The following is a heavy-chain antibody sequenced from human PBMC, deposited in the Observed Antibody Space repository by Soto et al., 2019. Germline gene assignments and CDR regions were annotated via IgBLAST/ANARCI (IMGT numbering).Heavy chain of an antibody. V-gene: IGHV3-53*02. CDR2: IYSGGST. Sequence: EVQLVETGGGLIQPGGSLRLSCAASGFTVSSNYMSWVRQAPGKGLEWVSVIYSGGSTYYADSVKGRFTISRDNSKNTLYLQMNSLRAEDTAVYYCARAWRAGNDPTRGGMDVWGQGTTVTVSS. J-gene: IGHJ6*02. CDR1: GFTVSSNY. CDR3: ARAWRAGNDPTRGGMDV. D-gene: IGHD3-3*01.